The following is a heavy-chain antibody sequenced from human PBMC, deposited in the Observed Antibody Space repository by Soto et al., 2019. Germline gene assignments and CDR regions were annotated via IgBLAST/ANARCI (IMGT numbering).Heavy chain of an antibody. Sequence: QVQLVESGGGLVKPGGSLRLSCAASGFTFSDYYMSWIRQAPGKGLEWVSYISSSSSYTNYADSVKGRFTISRDNAKNSLYLQRNSLRAEDTAVYYCARVKRGGVLTPHFDYWGQGTLVTVSS. D-gene: IGHD3-16*01. J-gene: IGHJ4*02. CDR3: ARVKRGGVLTPHFDY. CDR2: ISSSSSYT. V-gene: IGHV3-11*06. CDR1: GFTFSDYY.